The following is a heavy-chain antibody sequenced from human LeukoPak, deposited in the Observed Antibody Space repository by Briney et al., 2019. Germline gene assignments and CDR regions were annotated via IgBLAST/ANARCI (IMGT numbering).Heavy chain of an antibody. CDR1: GFTFSDYY. Sequence: GGSLRLSCAASGFTFSDYYMSWIRQAPGKGLEWVSYISSSGSTIYYADSVKGRFTISRDNAKNSLYLQMNSLRAEDTTVYYCARSLHYYDSSGYYYWGQGTLVTVSS. J-gene: IGHJ4*02. V-gene: IGHV3-11*04. CDR2: ISSSGSTI. CDR3: ARSLHYYDSSGYYY. D-gene: IGHD3-22*01.